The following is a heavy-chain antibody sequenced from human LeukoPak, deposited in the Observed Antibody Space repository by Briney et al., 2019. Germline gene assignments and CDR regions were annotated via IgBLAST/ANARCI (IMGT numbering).Heavy chain of an antibody. Sequence: GASVKVSCKASGYGFTNYGISWVRQAPGQGLEWMGWISAYNGDTNYAQKLQGRVTMTTDTSTSTAYMELRSLRSDDTAVYYCASSSSGWYDGLGDYWGQGTLVTVSS. J-gene: IGHJ4*02. CDR2: ISAYNGDT. V-gene: IGHV1-18*01. CDR1: GYGFTNYG. CDR3: ASSSSGWYDGLGDY. D-gene: IGHD6-19*01.